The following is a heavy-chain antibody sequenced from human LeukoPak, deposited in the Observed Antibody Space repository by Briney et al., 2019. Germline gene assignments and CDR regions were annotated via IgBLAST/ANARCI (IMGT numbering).Heavy chain of an antibody. J-gene: IGHJ4*02. V-gene: IGHV3-66*02. CDR1: EFAVSSNY. D-gene: IGHD3-3*01. CDR3: RKTFYDFWSRFDC. CDR2: IYSDGST. Sequence: GASLRPSCAASEFAVSSNYKRWVRQAPGKGLFIYSDGSTYYADSVEDRFTISSAISKNTPYMTLNSLRAEETAVYSCRKTFYDFWSRFDCWGRGRLVSVCS.